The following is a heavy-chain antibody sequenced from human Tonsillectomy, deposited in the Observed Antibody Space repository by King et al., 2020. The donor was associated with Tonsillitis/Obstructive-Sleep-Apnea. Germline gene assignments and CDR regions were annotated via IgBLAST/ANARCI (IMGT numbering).Heavy chain of an antibody. CDR3: DHSHPRREVRYNWFDP. J-gene: IGHJ5*02. V-gene: IGHV2-5*02. CDR2: IYWDDDK. Sequence: VTLQESGPTMVKPTQTLTLTCTFSGFSLSTGGVAVGWIRQPPGQALEWLALIYWDDDKRYSPSLTSRLTITKETSKNQVVLAMTNMDPVDTATSYCDHSHPRREVRYNWFDPWGQGTLVTVSS. CDR1: GFSLSTGGVA. D-gene: IGHD3-22*01.